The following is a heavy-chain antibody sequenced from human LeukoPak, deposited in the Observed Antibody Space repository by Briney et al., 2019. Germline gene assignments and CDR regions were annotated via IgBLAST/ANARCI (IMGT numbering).Heavy chain of an antibody. CDR3: AREGHSSGWSALDY. J-gene: IGHJ4*02. CDR2: IFYSGST. CDR1: GGSISSSSYY. D-gene: IGHD6-19*01. V-gene: IGHV4-39*07. Sequence: SETLSLTCTVSGGSISSSSYYWGWIRQPPGKGLEWIGSIFYSGSTYYNPSLKSRVTMSVDTSKNQFSLKLSSVTAADTAVYYCAREGHSSGWSALDYWGQGTLVTVSS.